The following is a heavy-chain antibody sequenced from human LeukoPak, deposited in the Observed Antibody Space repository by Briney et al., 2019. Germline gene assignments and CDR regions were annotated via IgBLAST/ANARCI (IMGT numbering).Heavy chain of an antibody. CDR3: ARVRYNWKNTFGI. D-gene: IGHD1-20*01. CDR2: IKQDGSEK. Sequence: PRGSLRLSCAASGFTFSSWWMSWVRQAPGKGLEWVANIKQDGSEKYYVDSVKGRFTISRDNAENSLYLQMNSLRVEDTAVYYCARVRYNWKNTFGIWGQGTMVTVSS. J-gene: IGHJ3*02. V-gene: IGHV3-7*05. CDR1: GFTFSSWW.